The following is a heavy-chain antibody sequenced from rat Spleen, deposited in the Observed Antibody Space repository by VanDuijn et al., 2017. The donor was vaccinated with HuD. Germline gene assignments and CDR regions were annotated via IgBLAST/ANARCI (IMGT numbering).Heavy chain of an antibody. J-gene: IGHJ2*01. CDR2: ITPSGITT. Sequence: EVQLVESGGGLVQPGRSLKLSCAAPGFSFSSFPMAWVRQAPTKGLQWVAAITPSGITTHYRDSVKGRFTISRENAKATLYLQMDSLRSEDTATYYCARLSYYYDGYFDYWGQGVMVTVSS. CDR1: GFSFSSFP. V-gene: IGHV5-46*01. CDR3: ARLSYYYDGYFDY. D-gene: IGHD1-12*03.